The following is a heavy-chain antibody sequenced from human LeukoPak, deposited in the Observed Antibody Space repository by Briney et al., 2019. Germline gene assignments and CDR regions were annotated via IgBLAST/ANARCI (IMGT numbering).Heavy chain of an antibody. CDR3: AIVARDDY. CDR1: GFTFCSYA. CDR2: ISYDGSNK. D-gene: IGHD2-21*02. Sequence: GGSLRLSCAASGFTFCSYAMHGVRQAPGKGVECVAVISYDGSNKYYADTVQGRFTISRDNFKNTLYLQMNSLRAEDTAVYYCAIVARDDYWGQGTLVTVSS. J-gene: IGHJ4*02. V-gene: IGHV3-30*04.